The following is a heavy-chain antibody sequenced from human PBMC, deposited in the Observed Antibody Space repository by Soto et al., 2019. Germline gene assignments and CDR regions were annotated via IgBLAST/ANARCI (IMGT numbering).Heavy chain of an antibody. CDR3: ARGPHTVTKGLDAFDI. CDR2: ISWNSGSI. D-gene: IGHD4-17*01. CDR1: GFTFDDYA. V-gene: IGHV3-9*01. Sequence: GGSLRLSCAASGFTFDDYAMHWVRQAPGKGLEWVSGISWNSGSIGYADSVKGRFTISRDNAKNSLYLQMNSLRAEDTALYYCARGPHTVTKGLDAFDIWGQGTMVTVSS. J-gene: IGHJ3*02.